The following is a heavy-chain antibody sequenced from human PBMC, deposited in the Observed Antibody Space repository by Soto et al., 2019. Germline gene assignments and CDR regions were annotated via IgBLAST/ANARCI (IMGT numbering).Heavy chain of an antibody. Sequence: AASVKVSCKASGGTFSSYAISWVRQAPGQGLEWMGGIIPIFGTANYAQKFQGRVTITADESTSTAYMELSSLRSEDTAVYYCARAMVRGVIITGGVYWGQGTLVTSPQ. CDR1: GGTFSSYA. CDR3: ARAMVRGVIITGGVY. CDR2: IIPIFGTA. D-gene: IGHD3-10*01. J-gene: IGHJ4*02. V-gene: IGHV1-69*13.